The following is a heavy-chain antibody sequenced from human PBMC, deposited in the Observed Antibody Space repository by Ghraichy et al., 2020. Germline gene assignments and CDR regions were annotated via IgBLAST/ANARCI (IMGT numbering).Heavy chain of an antibody. CDR1: GGPITSNSYF. Sequence: TLSLTCSVSGGPITSNSYFWGWIRQPPGKGLEWIGSLYYSGNTYYNPSLKSRVTIFIDTSKNQFSLKLSSVTAADTAVYYCAAPYYSDSSGYYYKAVFDIWGQGTMLTVSS. V-gene: IGHV4-39*01. CDR3: AAPYYSDSSGYYYKAVFDI. D-gene: IGHD3-22*01. J-gene: IGHJ3*02. CDR2: LYYSGNT.